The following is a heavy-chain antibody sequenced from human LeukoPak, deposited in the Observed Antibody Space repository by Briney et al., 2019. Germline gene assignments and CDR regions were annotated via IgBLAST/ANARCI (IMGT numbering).Heavy chain of an antibody. CDR2: INHSGST. CDR3: ARVVVLRYFDWVLRNWFDP. CDR1: GGSFSGYY. J-gene: IGHJ5*02. Sequence: SGTLSLTCAVYGGSFSGYYWSWIRQPPGKGLEWIGGINHSGSTTYNPSLKSRVTISVDTSKNQFSLKLSSVTAADTPVYYCARVVVLRYFDWVLRNWFDPWPEGTVHSVSS. V-gene: IGHV4-34*01. D-gene: IGHD3-9*01.